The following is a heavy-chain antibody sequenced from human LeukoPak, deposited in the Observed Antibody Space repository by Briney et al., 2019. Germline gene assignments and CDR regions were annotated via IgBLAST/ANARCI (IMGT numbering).Heavy chain of an antibody. CDR3: ARKYYYDSSGYSVDY. CDR2: IYYSGNT. CDR1: GGSISGYY. V-gene: IGHV4-59*08. J-gene: IGHJ4*01. Sequence: SETLSLTCAVSGGSISGYYWSWIRQPPGKGLEWIGYIYYSGNTNYNPSLKSRLTMPVDTSKNQFSLKLSSVTAADTAVYYCARKYYYDSSGYSVDYWGQGIVVTVSS. D-gene: IGHD3-22*01.